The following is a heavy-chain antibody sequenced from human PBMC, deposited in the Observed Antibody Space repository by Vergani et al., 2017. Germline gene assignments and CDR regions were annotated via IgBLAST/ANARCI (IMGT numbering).Heavy chain of an antibody. V-gene: IGHV1-46*03. J-gene: IGHJ4*02. CDR1: GYTFSNYY. CDR2: INPSGGHT. Sequence: QVQVLQSGAEVNKSGASVKVSCKTSGYTFSNYYMHWVRQAPGQGLEWMGIINPSGGHTNYAQKFQGRVTMTRDTSTSTVYMELSSLRSEDTAIYYCARGDYGILTGYRYWGQGTLVTVSA. D-gene: IGHD3-9*01. CDR3: ARGDYGILTGYRY.